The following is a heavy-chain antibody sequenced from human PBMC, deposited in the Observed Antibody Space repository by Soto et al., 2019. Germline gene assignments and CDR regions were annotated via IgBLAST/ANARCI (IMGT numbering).Heavy chain of an antibody. CDR1: GYTFTSYA. J-gene: IGHJ5*02. Sequence: ASVKVSCKXSGYTFTSYAMHWVRQAPGQRLEWMGWINAGNGNTKYSQKFQGRVTITRDTSASTAYMELSSLRSEDTAVYYCARSAGGYYNWFDPWGQGTLVTVSS. V-gene: IGHV1-3*01. CDR2: INAGNGNT. CDR3: ARSAGGYYNWFDP. D-gene: IGHD3-22*01.